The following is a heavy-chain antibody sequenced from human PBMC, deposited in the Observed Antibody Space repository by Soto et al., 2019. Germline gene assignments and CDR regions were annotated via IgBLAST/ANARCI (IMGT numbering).Heavy chain of an antibody. CDR1: GGSFSGYY. V-gene: IGHV4-34*01. J-gene: IGHJ6*02. CDR3: AAEEGGYSGYDSRYYYYGIDV. D-gene: IGHD5-12*01. CDR2: INHSGST. Sequence: SETLSLTCAVYGGSFSGYYWSWIRQPPGKGLEWIGEINHSGSTNYNPSLKSRVTISVDTSKNQFSLKLSSVTAADTAVYYCAAEEGGYSGYDSRYYYYGIDVWGQGTTVTVSS.